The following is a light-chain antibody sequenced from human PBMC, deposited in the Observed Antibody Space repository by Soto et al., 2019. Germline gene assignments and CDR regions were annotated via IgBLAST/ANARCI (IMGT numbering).Light chain of an antibody. Sequence: QSALTQPASVSGSPGQSITISCTGTSSDVGGYNYLSWYQQHPGKAPKVMIYEVSNRPSGVSHRFSGSKSGNTASLTISGLQAHDDADYSCCSSTPSGPPVFGGGTKLTVL. CDR2: EVS. J-gene: IGLJ3*02. CDR1: SSDVGGYNY. V-gene: IGLV2-14*01. CDR3: CSSTPSGPPV.